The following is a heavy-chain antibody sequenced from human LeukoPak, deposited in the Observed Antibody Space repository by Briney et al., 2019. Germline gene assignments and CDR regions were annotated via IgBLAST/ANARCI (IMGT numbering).Heavy chain of an antibody. CDR2: ISSSGSTI. J-gene: IGHJ6*02. Sequence: PGGSLRLSCAASGFTFSDYYMSWIRQAPGKGLEWVSYISSSGSTIYYADSVKGRFTISRDNAKNSLYLQMNSLRAEDTAVYYCARGGYCSGGSCYSPYYYYYGMDVRGQGTTVTVSS. D-gene: IGHD2-15*01. V-gene: IGHV3-11*01. CDR3: ARGGYCSGGSCYSPYYYYYGMDV. CDR1: GFTFSDYY.